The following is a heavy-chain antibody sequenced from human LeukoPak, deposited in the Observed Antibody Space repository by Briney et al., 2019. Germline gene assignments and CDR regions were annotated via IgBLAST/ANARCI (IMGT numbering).Heavy chain of an antibody. D-gene: IGHD3-22*01. CDR2: IIPIFGTA. J-gene: IGHJ4*02. CDR3: ASARSYDSSAVGDY. CDR1: GGTFSGYA. V-gene: IGHV1-69*05. Sequence: GASVKVSCKASGGTFSGYAISWVRQAPGQGLEWMGGIIPIFGTANYAQKFQGRVTITTDESTSTAYMELSSLRSEDTAVYYCASARSYDSSAVGDYWGQGTLVTVSS.